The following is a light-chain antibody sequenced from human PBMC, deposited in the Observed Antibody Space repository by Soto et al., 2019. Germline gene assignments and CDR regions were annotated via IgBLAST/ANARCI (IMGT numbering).Light chain of an antibody. CDR1: QRISNS. V-gene: IGKV1-39*01. CDR3: QQSYSSPQMYT. J-gene: IGKJ2*01. CDR2: AAS. Sequence: DIQMTQSPSSLSASVGDRVTITCRASQRISNSLNWYQQKPGKAPDLLIYAASNLQSGVPSRFSGSGSGTDFTLTISSLQPEDVATYYCQQSYSSPQMYTFGQGTKLEIK.